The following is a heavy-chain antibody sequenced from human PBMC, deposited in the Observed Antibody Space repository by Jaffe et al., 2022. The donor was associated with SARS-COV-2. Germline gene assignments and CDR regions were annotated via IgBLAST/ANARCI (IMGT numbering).Heavy chain of an antibody. D-gene: IGHD5-18*01. CDR3: TTDLQSYGYYYYYYYMDV. CDR1: GFTFSNAW. CDR2: IKSKTDGGTT. J-gene: IGHJ6*03. V-gene: IGHV3-15*01. Sequence: EVQLVESGGGLVKPGGSLRLSCAASGFTFSNAWMSWVRQAPGKGLEWVGRIKSKTDGGTTDYAAPVKGRFTISRDDSKNTLYLQMNSLKTEDTAVYYCTTDLQSYGYYYYYYYMDVWGKGTTVTVSS.